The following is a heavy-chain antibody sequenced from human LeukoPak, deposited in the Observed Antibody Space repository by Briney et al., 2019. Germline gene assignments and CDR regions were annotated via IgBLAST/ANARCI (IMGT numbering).Heavy chain of an antibody. V-gene: IGHV3-23*01. CDR3: AAGPYGGNTPFDY. D-gene: IGHD4-23*01. CDR2: LSPSGASI. CDR1: GFTFSSYA. J-gene: IGHJ4*02. Sequence: GGSLRLSCAASGFTFSSYAMSWVRQAPGRGLEWVPALSPSGASIYYADSVKGRFTISRDNSKNTLYLQMNNLRAEDTALYYCAAGPYGGNTPFDYWGPGTLVTISS.